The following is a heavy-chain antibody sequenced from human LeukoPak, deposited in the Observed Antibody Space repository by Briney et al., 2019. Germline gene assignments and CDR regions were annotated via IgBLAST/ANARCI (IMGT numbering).Heavy chain of an antibody. D-gene: IGHD6-19*01. CDR3: ARSSPGIAVAGVDY. V-gene: IGHV3-30-3*01. CDR2: ISYDGSNK. CDR1: GFTFSSYA. Sequence: GGSLRLSCAASGFTFSSYAMHWVRQAPGKGLEWVAVISYDGSNKYYADSVKGRFTISRDNSKNTLYLQMNSLRAEDTAVYYCARSSPGIAVAGVDYWGQGTLVTVSS. J-gene: IGHJ4*02.